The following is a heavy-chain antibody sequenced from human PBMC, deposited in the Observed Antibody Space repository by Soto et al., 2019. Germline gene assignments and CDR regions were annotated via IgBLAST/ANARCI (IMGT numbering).Heavy chain of an antibody. CDR1: GGSISSYY. J-gene: IGHJ4*02. V-gene: IGHV4-59*12. CDR2: IYYSGST. CDR3: AREYGDYAMYYFDY. D-gene: IGHD4-17*01. Sequence: LTCTVSGGSISSYYWSWIRQPPGKGLEWIGYIYYSGSTNYNPSLKSRVTISVDTSKNQFSLKLSSVTAADTAVYYCAREYGDYAMYYFDYWGQGTLVTVSS.